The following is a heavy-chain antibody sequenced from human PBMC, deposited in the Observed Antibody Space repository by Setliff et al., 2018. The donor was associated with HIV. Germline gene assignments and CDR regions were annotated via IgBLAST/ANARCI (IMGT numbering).Heavy chain of an antibody. D-gene: IGHD5-12*01. J-gene: IGHJ4*02. CDR2: TSYDGTNK. V-gene: IGHV3-30*04. CDR3: ARERVGYESFDY. Sequence: PGGSLRLSCAASGFTFRTYAMHWVRQAPGKGLEWVAVTSYDGTNKYYADSLKGRFTISRDNSKNTLYLQMNSLRPEDTAVYYCARERVGYESFDYWGQGTLVTVSS. CDR1: GFTFRTYA.